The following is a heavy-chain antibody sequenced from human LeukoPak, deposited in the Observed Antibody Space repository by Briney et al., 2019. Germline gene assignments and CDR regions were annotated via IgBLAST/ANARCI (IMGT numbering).Heavy chain of an antibody. J-gene: IGHJ3*02. CDR2: IYSGGST. V-gene: IGHV3-53*01. Sequence: GGSLRLSCEVSGFTISSNYMSWVRQAPGKGLEWVSVIYSGGSTYYADSVKGRFTISRDNSKNTLYLQMNSLRAEDTAVYYCASIPYYYGSGSSHAFDIWGQGTMVTVSS. D-gene: IGHD3-10*01. CDR3: ASIPYYYGSGSSHAFDI. CDR1: GFTISSNY.